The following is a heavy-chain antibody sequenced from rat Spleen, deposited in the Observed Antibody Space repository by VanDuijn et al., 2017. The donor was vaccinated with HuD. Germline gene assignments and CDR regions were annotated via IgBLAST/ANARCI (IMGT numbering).Heavy chain of an antibody. CDR1: GFTFSDYN. D-gene: IGHD1-11*01. CDR2: IIYDGSRT. CDR3: ATHGGGYGWFAY. Sequence: EVQLVESGGGLVQPGRSLKLSCAASGFTFSDYNMAWVRQAPKKGLEWVATIIYDGSRTYYRDSVKGRFTISRDNAKSTLYLQMDSLRSEYTATYYCATHGGGYGWFAYWGQGTLVTVSS. V-gene: IGHV5S10*01. J-gene: IGHJ3*01.